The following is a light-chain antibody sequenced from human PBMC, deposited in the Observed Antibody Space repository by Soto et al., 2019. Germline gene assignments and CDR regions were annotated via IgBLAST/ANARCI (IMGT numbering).Light chain of an antibody. CDR1: QTISNY. J-gene: IGKJ3*01. CDR2: AAS. V-gene: IGKV1-39*01. Sequence: DIQMTQSPSSLSASVGDRVTITCWASQTISNYLNWYQQKPGRAPKLLIYAASSLQGGVPSRFSGSGSGTDFTLTISSLQPEDFATYFCQQSYTTPFTFGPGTKVDIK. CDR3: QQSYTTPFT.